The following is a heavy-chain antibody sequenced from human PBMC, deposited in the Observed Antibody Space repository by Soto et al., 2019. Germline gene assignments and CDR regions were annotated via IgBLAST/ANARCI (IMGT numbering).Heavy chain of an antibody. V-gene: IGHV3-53*04. D-gene: IGHD2-21*02. J-gene: IGHJ3*02. Sequence: EVQLVESGGGLVQPGGSLRLSCAASGFIVSSNYMTWVRQAPGKGLEWVSIMYSGGTTYYAESVKGRFTISRHISKNTPDLQMNTLRFEDTAVYYCARVAGDDPLDIWGPGTMVTVSS. CDR1: GFIVSSNY. CDR2: MYSGGTT. CDR3: ARVAGDDPLDI.